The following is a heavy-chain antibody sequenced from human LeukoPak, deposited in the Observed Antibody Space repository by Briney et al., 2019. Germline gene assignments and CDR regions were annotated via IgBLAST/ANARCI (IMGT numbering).Heavy chain of an antibody. V-gene: IGHV4-34*01. CDR1: GGSFSGYY. CDR2: INHSGST. J-gene: IGHJ4*02. D-gene: IGHD6-19*01. Sequence: PSETLSLTCAVYGGSFSGYYWSWIRQPPGKGLEWIEEINHSGSTNYNPSLKSRVTISVDTSKNQSSLKLSSVTAADTAVYYCAGHPPGYSSGWYARGFDGYWGQGTLVTVSS. CDR3: AGHPPGYSSGWYARGFDGY.